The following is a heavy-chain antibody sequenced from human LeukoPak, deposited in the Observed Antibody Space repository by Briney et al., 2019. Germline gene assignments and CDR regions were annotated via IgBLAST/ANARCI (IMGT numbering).Heavy chain of an antibody. CDR3: ARPGYSSSPDDAFDI. CDR1: GGSISSSSYY. Sequence: SETLSLTCTVSGGSISSSSYYWGWVRQPPGKGLEWIGSIYYSGSTYYNPSLKSRVTISVDTSKNQFSLKLSSVTAADTAVYYCARPGYSSSPDDAFDIWGQGTTVTVSS. J-gene: IGHJ3*02. CDR2: IYYSGST. D-gene: IGHD6-6*01. V-gene: IGHV4-39*01.